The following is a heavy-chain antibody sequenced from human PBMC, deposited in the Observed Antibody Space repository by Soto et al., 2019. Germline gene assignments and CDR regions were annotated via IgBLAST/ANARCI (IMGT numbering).Heavy chain of an antibody. V-gene: IGHV3-64D*06. CDR1: GFTFSSYA. J-gene: IGHJ6*02. CDR3: VKARPQVYYYAMDV. CDR2: ISSNRGST. Sequence: GGSLRLSCSASGFTFSSYAMHWVRQAPGKGLEYVSAISSNRGSTYYADSVKGRFTISRDNSKNTLYLQISSLRAEDTAVYYCVKARPQVYYYAMDVWGQATTVTVSS.